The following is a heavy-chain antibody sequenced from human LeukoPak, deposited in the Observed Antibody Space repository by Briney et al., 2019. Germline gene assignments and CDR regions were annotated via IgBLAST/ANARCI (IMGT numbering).Heavy chain of an antibody. Sequence: GGSLGLSCAASGFTLSSYAISWVRQAPGKGLEWVSDISGSGGSTYYADSVKGRFTISRDNSKNTLYLQMNSLRAEDTALYFCAKDFEGSRSYHCPFDYWGQETLVTVSS. CDR2: ISGSGGST. CDR1: GFTLSSYA. J-gene: IGHJ4*02. V-gene: IGHV3-23*01. D-gene: IGHD3-10*01. CDR3: AKDFEGSRSYHCPFDY.